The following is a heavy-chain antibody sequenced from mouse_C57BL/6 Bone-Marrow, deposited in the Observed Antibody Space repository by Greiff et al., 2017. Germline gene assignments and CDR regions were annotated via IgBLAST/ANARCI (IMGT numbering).Heavy chain of an antibody. J-gene: IGHJ3*01. CDR2: IHPNSGST. CDR3: AICYGTLAWFAY. V-gene: IGHV1-64*01. CDR1: GYTFTSYW. D-gene: IGHD2-1*01. Sequence: VQLQQPGAELVKPGASVKLSCKASGYTFTSYWMHWVKQRPGQGLEWIGMIHPNSGSTNYNEKFKSKATLTVDKSSSTAYMQLSSLTSEDSAVYYCAICYGTLAWFAYWGQGTLVTVSA.